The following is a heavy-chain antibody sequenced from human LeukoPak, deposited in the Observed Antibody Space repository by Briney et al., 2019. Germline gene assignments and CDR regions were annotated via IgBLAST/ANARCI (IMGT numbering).Heavy chain of an antibody. J-gene: IGHJ4*02. D-gene: IGHD5-24*01. CDR1: GFSFSSYS. CDR2: ISGSGGST. V-gene: IGHV3-23*01. Sequence: GGSLRLSCAASGFSFSSYSMNWVRQAPGKGLEWVSAISGSGGSTYYADSVKGRFTISRDNSKNTLYLQMNSLRAEDTAVYYCAKDRSMANFDYWGQGTLVTVSS. CDR3: AKDRSMANFDY.